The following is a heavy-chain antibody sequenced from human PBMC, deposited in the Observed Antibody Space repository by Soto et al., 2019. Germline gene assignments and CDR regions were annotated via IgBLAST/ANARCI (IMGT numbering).Heavy chain of an antibody. Sequence: QGELVQSGAEVKKPGASVKVSCKASGYTFPSSTIIWLRQAPGQGLEWLGWINAYSGDRKFAQRFQVRVTMTTDTSTRTASLELPSPTSDARAIYYCARANYGDSDYWGPGPLLTVSS. CDR3: ARANYGDSDY. V-gene: IGHV1-18*01. D-gene: IGHD4-17*01. J-gene: IGHJ4*02. CDR1: GYTFPSST. CDR2: INAYSGDR.